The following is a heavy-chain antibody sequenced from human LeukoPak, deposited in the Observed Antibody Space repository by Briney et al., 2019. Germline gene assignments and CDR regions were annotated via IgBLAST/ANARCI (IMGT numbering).Heavy chain of an antibody. J-gene: IGHJ4*02. V-gene: IGHV4-39*01. CDR2: IYYSGST. CDR1: GGSINSSSYY. D-gene: IGHD3-10*01. CDR3: ATHGGDASGSSNFDH. Sequence: SETLSLTCTVSGGSINSSSYYWGWIRQPPGKGLKWIGSIYYSGSTYNNPSLQSRVTLSVDTSKNRFSLKLNSVTAADTGVYYCATHGGDASGSSNFDHWGQGTLVTVSS.